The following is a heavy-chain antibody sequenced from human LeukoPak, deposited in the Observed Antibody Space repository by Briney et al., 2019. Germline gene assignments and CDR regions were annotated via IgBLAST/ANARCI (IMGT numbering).Heavy chain of an antibody. Sequence: PSETLSLTCTVSGGFISNSSYYWSWIRQPAGKGLEWIGRIYSNGWVGRVYTSGSTDYNPSLKSRVTMSVDRSKNQFSLKLSSVTAADTAVYYCAREFAWEPLFNWGQGTLVTVSS. D-gene: IGHD1-26*01. CDR1: GGFISNSSYY. J-gene: IGHJ4*02. CDR2: IYSNGWVGRVYTSGST. CDR3: AREFAWEPLFN. V-gene: IGHV4-61*02.